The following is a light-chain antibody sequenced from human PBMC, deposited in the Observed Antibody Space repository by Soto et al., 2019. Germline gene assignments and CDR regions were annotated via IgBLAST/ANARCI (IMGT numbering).Light chain of an antibody. CDR3: QQSYCTPLT. CDR1: QSISNY. J-gene: IGKJ4*01. CDR2: AAS. V-gene: IGKV1-39*01. Sequence: DMEMTQSPSSLSASVGDRVTITCRASQSISNYLNWYQHKPGKGPKLLIYAASRLQSGGPTRFSGSASWTAFTLTMNGLHPEDFATYYCQQSYCTPLTFGGGTKVEIK.